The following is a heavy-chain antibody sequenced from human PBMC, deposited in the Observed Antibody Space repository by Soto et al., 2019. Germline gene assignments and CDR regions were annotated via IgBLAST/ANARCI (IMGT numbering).Heavy chain of an antibody. CDR2: IWYDGSNK. Sequence: QVQLVESGGGVVQSGRSLRLSCAASGFTFSSNGMHWVRQAPGKGLEWVAVIWYDGSNKYYADSVKGRFTISRDNSKNTLYLQMNSLRAEDTAVYYCARDRGHVEMATIFDYWGQGTLVTVSS. J-gene: IGHJ4*02. V-gene: IGHV3-33*01. CDR3: ARDRGHVEMATIFDY. D-gene: IGHD5-12*01. CDR1: GFTFSSNG.